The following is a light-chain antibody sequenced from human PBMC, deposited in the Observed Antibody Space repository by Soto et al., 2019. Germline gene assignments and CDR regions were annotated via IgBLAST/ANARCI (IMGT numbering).Light chain of an antibody. CDR3: QQYGSAPPLT. Sequence: EIVLTQSPGTLSLSPGERATLSCRASQSVSSNYLAWYQQKPGQAPRLLIYGASSRATGVPDRFSGSGSGTDFTLTISKLAAEDFALYYCQQYGSAPPLTVGGGTKVEIK. CDR1: QSVSSNY. J-gene: IGKJ4*01. CDR2: GAS. V-gene: IGKV3-20*01.